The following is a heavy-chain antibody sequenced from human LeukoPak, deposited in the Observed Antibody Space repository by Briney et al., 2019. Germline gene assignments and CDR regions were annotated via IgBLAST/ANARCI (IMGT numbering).Heavy chain of an antibody. CDR3: ARGPDVNSSPPYYYYYYMDV. D-gene: IGHD6-6*01. Sequence: SETLSLTCAVYGGSFSGYYWSWIRQPPGKGLEWIGEINHSGSTNYNPSLKSRVTISVDTSKNQFSLKLSSVTAADTAVYYCARGPDVNSSPPYYYYYYMDVWGKGTTVTVSS. CDR2: INHSGST. CDR1: GGSFSGYY. V-gene: IGHV4-34*01. J-gene: IGHJ6*03.